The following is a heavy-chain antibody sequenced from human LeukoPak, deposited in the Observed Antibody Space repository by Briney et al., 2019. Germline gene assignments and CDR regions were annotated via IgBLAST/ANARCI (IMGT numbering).Heavy chain of an antibody. CDR2: ISGDGGST. CDR1: GFTFDDYA. J-gene: IGHJ4*02. D-gene: IGHD3-22*01. V-gene: IGHV3-43*02. CDR3: AKDTPPYYYDSSGYPDY. Sequence: GGSLRLSCAASGFTFDDYAMHWVRQAPGKGLEWVSLISGDGGSTYYADSVKGLFTISRDNSKNSLYLQMNSLRTEDTALYYCAKDTPPYYYDSSGYPDYWGQGTLVTVSS.